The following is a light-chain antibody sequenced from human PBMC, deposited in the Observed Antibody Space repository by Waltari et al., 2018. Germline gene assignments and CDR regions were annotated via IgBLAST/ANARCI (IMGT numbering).Light chain of an antibody. V-gene: IGLV3-27*01. CDR1: VLAAKY. Sequence: YDLTQPSSVSVSPGQTATITCSGDVLAAKYVRGFQQKPGQAPTLILDKDTERPAGTPERFSGSSSGSTVTLTIRGALLEDEADYHCHAAADNNWFFGGGTKLTVL. CDR2: KDT. J-gene: IGLJ2*01. CDR3: HAAADNNWF.